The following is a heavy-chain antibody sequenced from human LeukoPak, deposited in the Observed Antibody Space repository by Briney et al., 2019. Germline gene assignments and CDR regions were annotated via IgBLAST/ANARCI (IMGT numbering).Heavy chain of an antibody. CDR2: IISSGTTI. V-gene: IGHV3-48*03. J-gene: IGHJ6*02. CDR1: GFTFSSYE. CDR3: ARDDGSGSSLANFYYYGMDV. D-gene: IGHD3-10*01. Sequence: GGSLRLSCAASGFTFSSYEMNWVRQAPGKGLEWVSYIISSGTTIYYADSVKGRFTISRDNAKNSLYLQMHSLRAEDTAVYYCARDDGSGSSLANFYYYGMDVWGQGTTVTVSS.